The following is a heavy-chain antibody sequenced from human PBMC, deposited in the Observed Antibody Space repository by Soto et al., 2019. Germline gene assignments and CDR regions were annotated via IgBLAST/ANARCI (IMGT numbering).Heavy chain of an antibody. CDR3: ARRTVATETFDY. V-gene: IGHV4-59*08. CDR1: GGYIVSYC. CDR2: IYYAGST. D-gene: IGHD5-12*01. Sequence: VTLPHPSSVSGGYIVSYCCSWILQPPGRGLEWIGFIYYAGSTKYNPSLNSRVTISVDTSKNQFSLTVTSVTAADTAVYYCARRTVATETFDYWGQGTLVTVSS. J-gene: IGHJ4*02.